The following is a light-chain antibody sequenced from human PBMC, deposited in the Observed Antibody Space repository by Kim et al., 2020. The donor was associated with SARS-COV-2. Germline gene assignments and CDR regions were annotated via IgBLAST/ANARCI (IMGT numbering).Light chain of an antibody. J-gene: IGLJ3*02. Sequence: APGKTAKITCGVNNIGRQSVHLYQQKPRQAPLLVIYYDRDRPSGTPEPFSGSNSGNTAPLTISQVEAWDQADYYCQVWDSSSDHRVFGGGTQLTVL. CDR2: YDR. V-gene: IGLV3-21*04. CDR1: NIGRQS. CDR3: QVWDSSSDHRV.